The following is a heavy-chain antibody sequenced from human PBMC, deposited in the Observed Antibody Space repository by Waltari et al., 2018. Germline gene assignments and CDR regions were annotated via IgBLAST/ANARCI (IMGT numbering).Heavy chain of an antibody. CDR2: IYPGDSDT. CDR3: ARLPTYYDILTGFTYYYYYGMDV. D-gene: IGHD3-9*01. J-gene: IGHJ6*02. CDR1: GYSFTSYW. V-gene: IGHV5-51*01. Sequence: EVQLVQSGAEVKKPGESLKISCKGSGYSFTSYWIGWVRQMPGKGLEWMGIIYPGDSDTRYSPSFQGQVTISADKSISTAYLQWSSLKASDTAMYYCARLPTYYDILTGFTYYYYYGMDVWGQGTTVTVSS.